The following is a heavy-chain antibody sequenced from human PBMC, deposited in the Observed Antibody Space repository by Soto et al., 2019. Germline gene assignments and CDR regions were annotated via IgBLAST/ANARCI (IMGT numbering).Heavy chain of an antibody. CDR2: MNPNSGNT. CDR1: GYTFTSYD. D-gene: IGHD3-10*01. Sequence: QVQLVQSGAEVKKPGASVNVSCKASGYTFTSYDINWVRQATRQGLEWMGWMNPNSGNTGYAQKFQGRVTMTRNTSISTAYMELSSLRSEDTAVYYCAITHLRFGEHHYWGQGTLVTVSS. J-gene: IGHJ4*02. CDR3: AITHLRFGEHHY. V-gene: IGHV1-8*01.